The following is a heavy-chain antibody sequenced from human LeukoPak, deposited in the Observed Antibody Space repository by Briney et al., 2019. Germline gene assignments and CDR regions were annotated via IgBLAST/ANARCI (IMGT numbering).Heavy chain of an antibody. CDR1: GFTFSTYP. Sequence: GGSLRLSCVASGFTFSTYPMHWVRQAPGKGLEWVALISFDGSNKYYADSVKGRFTISRDNSKNSLYLQMNSLRAEDTAVYYCARDLREQWLVPLDYWGQGTLVTVSS. V-gene: IGHV3-30*04. J-gene: IGHJ4*02. D-gene: IGHD6-19*01. CDR3: ARDLREQWLVPLDY. CDR2: ISFDGSNK.